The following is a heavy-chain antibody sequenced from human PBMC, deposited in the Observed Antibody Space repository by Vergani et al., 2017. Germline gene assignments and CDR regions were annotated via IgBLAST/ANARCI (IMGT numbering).Heavy chain of an antibody. D-gene: IGHD2-15*01. V-gene: IGHV4-61*02. CDR1: GSSISGVSYY. CDR3: ARSRPYCTSGSCPAI. CDR2: IYYSGRT. J-gene: IGHJ4*02. Sequence: QVQLQESGPGLVKPSQSLSLTCTVSGSSISGVSYYLSWVRQPAGKGLEWIGRIYYSGRTDYNPSLESRVTISVDTSKNTFSLKLNSVTAADTAIYYCARSRPYCTSGSCPAIWGQGTLVTVSS.